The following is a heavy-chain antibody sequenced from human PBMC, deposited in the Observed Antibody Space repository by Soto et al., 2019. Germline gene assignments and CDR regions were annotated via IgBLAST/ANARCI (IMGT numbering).Heavy chain of an antibody. Sequence: SETLSLTCAVYGGSFSGYYWSWIRQPPGKGLEWIGEINHSGSTNYNPSLKSRVTISVDTSKNQFSLKLSSVTAADTAVYYCARVIAAAGTNYYYGMDVWGQGTTVTVSS. V-gene: IGHV4-34*01. CDR1: GGSFSGYY. CDR2: INHSGST. CDR3: ARVIAAAGTNYYYGMDV. J-gene: IGHJ6*02. D-gene: IGHD6-13*01.